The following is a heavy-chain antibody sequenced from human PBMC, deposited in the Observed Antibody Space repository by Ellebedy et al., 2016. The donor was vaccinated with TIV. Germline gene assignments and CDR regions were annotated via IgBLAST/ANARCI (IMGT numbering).Heavy chain of an antibody. Sequence: AASVKVSCKASGCTFSSYAINWVRQAPGQGLEWMGGIIPMFGTPNYAHKFQGRVTIIADEATSTAYMELSGLRSEDTALYYCAKGRITVVRGVITDRGYGMDVWGQGTTVTVSS. CDR1: GCTFSSYA. J-gene: IGHJ6*02. CDR3: AKGRITVVRGVITDRGYGMDV. CDR2: IIPMFGTP. V-gene: IGHV1-69*13. D-gene: IGHD3-10*01.